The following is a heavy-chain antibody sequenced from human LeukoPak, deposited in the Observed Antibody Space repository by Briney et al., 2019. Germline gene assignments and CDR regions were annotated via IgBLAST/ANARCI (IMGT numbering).Heavy chain of an antibody. J-gene: IGHJ4*02. CDR1: GFTFSDYY. CDR3: ARSLYSSSSQYYFDY. V-gene: IGHV3-11*01. CDR2: ISSSGSTI. Sequence: GGSLRLSCAASGFTFSDYYMSWIRQAPGKGLEWVSYISSSGSTIYYADSVKGRFTISRDNAKNSLYLQMNSLRAEDTAVYYCARSLYSSSSQYYFDYWGQGTLVTVSS. D-gene: IGHD6-13*01.